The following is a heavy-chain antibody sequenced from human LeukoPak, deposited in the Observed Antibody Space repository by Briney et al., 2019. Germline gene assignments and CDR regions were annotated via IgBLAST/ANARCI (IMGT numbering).Heavy chain of an antibody. Sequence: SETLSLTCTVSGGSIRSSGTFWAWIRQPPGKGLEWIGSIDYSGGTFYNPSLKSRVSISVDTSNNQFSLELTSATATDTGVYYCARRTTGYSSSFNYWGQGTLVTVSS. J-gene: IGHJ4*02. V-gene: IGHV4-39*01. CDR2: IDYSGGT. D-gene: IGHD6-13*01. CDR3: ARRTTGYSSSFNY. CDR1: GGSIRSSGTF.